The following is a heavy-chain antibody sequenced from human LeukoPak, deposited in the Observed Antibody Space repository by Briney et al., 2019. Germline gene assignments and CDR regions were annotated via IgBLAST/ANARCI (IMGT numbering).Heavy chain of an antibody. CDR1: GFTFSSYS. CDR2: ISSSSSYI. V-gene: IGHV3-21*01. CDR3: ARDYYGSGSAKFDP. J-gene: IGHJ5*02. D-gene: IGHD3-10*01. Sequence: GGSLRLSCAASGFTFSSYSMNWVRQAPGKGLEWVSSISSSSSYIYYADSVKGRFTISRDNAKNSLYLQMNILRAEDTAVYYCARDYYGSGSAKFDPWGQGTLVTVSS.